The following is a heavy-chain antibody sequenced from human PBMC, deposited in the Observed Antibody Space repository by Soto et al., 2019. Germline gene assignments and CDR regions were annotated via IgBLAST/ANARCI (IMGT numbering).Heavy chain of an antibody. Sequence: QVQLVQSGAEVKKPGASVKVSCKASGYTFSSHDINWVRQATGQGLEWMGWMNPNSGNTGYAQKFQGRVTMTRNTSISTAYMELSTLRSADMAVYYWARYVRSYYNGMAVWGQGTTVTVSS. V-gene: IGHV1-8*01. CDR3: ARYVRSYYNGMAV. CDR1: GYTFSSHD. CDR2: MNPNSGNT. J-gene: IGHJ6*02. D-gene: IGHD3-16*01.